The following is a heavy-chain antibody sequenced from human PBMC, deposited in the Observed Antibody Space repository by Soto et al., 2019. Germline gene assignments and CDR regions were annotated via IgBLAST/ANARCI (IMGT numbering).Heavy chain of an antibody. CDR3: ARYLGYCSGGSCYSGDY. CDR1: AGTFSSYT. J-gene: IGHJ4*02. CDR2: IIPILGIA. V-gene: IGHV1-69*02. D-gene: IGHD2-15*01. Sequence: QVQLVQSGAEVKKPGSSVKVSCKASAGTFSSYTISWVRQAPGQGLEWMGRIIPILGIANYAQKFQGRGGGTADKSTSTAYMELSSLRSEDTAVYYCARYLGYCSGGSCYSGDYWGQGTLVTVSS.